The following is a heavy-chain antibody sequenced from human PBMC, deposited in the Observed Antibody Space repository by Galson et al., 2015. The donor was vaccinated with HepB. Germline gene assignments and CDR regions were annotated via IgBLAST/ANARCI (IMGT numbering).Heavy chain of an antibody. V-gene: IGHV3-30-3*01. D-gene: IGHD6-6*01. Sequence: SLRLSCAASGFTFSSYAMHWVRQAPGKGLEWVAVISYDGNNKYYADSVKGRFTISRDNSKNTLYLQMNSLRAEDTAVYYCARDSEYSSSSGYYYYYYYMDVWGKGTTVTVSS. CDR3: ARDSEYSSSSGYYYYYYYMDV. CDR2: ISYDGNNK. J-gene: IGHJ6*03. CDR1: GFTFSSYA.